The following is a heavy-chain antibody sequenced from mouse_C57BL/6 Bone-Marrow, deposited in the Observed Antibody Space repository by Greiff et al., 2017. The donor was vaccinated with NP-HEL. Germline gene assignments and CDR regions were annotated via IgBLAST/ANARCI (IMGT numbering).Heavy chain of an antibody. CDR2: ISNLAYSI. J-gene: IGHJ4*01. D-gene: IGHD2-5*01. V-gene: IGHV5-15*01. CDR3: SRPAYSNYDAMDY. Sequence: EVMLVESGGGLVKPGGSLKLSCAASGYTFSDYGMAWVRQAPRKGPEWVAVISNLAYSIYYADTVTGRFTISRENAKNTLYLEMSSRRSEDTAMYYCSRPAYSNYDAMDYWGQGTSVTVSS. CDR1: GYTFSDYG.